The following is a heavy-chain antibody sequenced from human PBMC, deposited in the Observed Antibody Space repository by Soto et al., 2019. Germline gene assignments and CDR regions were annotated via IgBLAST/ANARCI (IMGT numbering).Heavy chain of an antibody. D-gene: IGHD1-26*01. CDR1: GFTFSSYG. CDR2: IWYDGSNK. CDR3: ASSTQQWELLGAEYFQH. Sequence: GGSLRLSCAASGFTFSSYGMHRVRQAPGKGLEWVAVIWYDGSNKYYADSVKGRFTISRDNSKNTLYLQMNSLRAEDTAVYCCASSTQQWELLGAEYFQHWGQGTLVTVSS. J-gene: IGHJ1*01. V-gene: IGHV3-33*01.